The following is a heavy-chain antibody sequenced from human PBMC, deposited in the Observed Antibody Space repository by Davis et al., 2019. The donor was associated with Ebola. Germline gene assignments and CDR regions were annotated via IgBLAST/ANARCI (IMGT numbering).Heavy chain of an antibody. V-gene: IGHV1-8*01. J-gene: IGHJ4*02. CDR3: AREIKRATQGSYFDY. CDR2: MNPNSGNT. CDR1: GYTFTNYD. Sequence: ASVKVSCKASGYTFTNYDVEWVRQATGQGLEWMGWMNPNSGNTGFAQKFQGRVTMTKSTSINTAYMELTSLTSEDSAVYYCAREIKRATQGSYFDYWGQGTLVTVSS.